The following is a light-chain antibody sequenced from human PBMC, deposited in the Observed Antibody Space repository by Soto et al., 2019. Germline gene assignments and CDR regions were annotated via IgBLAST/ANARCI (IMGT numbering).Light chain of an antibody. CDR2: DAS. CDR1: QGISSA. V-gene: IGKV1-13*02. J-gene: IGKJ4*01. CDR3: QQFNSDPLT. Sequence: AVQLTQSPSSLSASVGDRVTITCRASQGISSALAWYQQKPGKAPKLLIYDASSLESGVPSRFSGSGSGTDFTLTISSLQHEDFATYYCQQFNSDPLTFGGGTKVEIK.